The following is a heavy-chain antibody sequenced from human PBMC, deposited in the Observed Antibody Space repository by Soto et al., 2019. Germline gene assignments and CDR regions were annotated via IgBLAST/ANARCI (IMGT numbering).Heavy chain of an antibody. Sequence: VASVKVSCKASGYTFTSYGISWVRQAPGQGLEWMGWISAYNGNTNYAQKLQGRVTMTTDTSTSTAYMGLRSLRSDDTAVYYCALPRRFYYYGMDVWGQGTTVTVSS. J-gene: IGHJ6*02. CDR3: ALPRRFYYYGMDV. CDR1: GYTFTSYG. V-gene: IGHV1-18*01. CDR2: ISAYNGNT.